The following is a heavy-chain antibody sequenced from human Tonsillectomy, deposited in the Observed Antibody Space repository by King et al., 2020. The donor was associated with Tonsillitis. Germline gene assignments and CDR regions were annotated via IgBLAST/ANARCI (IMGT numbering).Heavy chain of an antibody. CDR2: IYYSGST. CDR3: TGAIAAAPNWFDP. Sequence: LQLQESGPGLVKPSETLSLTCTVSGGSISSSSYYWGWIRQPPGKGLEWIGSIYYSGSTYYNPFLKSRVTISVDTSKNQFSLKLSSVTAADTAVYYCTGAIAAAPNWFDPWGQGTLVTVSS. V-gene: IGHV4-39*07. D-gene: IGHD6-13*01. CDR1: GGSISSSSYY. J-gene: IGHJ5*02.